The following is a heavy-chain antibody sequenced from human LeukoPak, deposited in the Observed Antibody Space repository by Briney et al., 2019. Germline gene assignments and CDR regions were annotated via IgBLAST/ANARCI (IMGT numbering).Heavy chain of an antibody. V-gene: IGHV3-30-3*01. CDR1: GFAFNTYA. J-gene: IGHJ4*02. CDR3: ATIFGG. D-gene: IGHD3-3*02. CDR2: VSHDGSNK. Sequence: PGRSLRLSCAASGFAFNTYAMHWVRQAPGKGLEWVAVVSHDGSNKYYTESVKGRFTDSRDNSKNTLFLQMNSLRPEDTAVYYCATIFGGWGQGTLLTVSS.